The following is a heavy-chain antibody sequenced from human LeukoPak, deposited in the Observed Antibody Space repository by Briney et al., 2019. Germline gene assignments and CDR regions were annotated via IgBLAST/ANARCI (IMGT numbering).Heavy chain of an antibody. CDR1: RYTFTGYY. Sequence: ASLKVSCKASRYTFTGYYMHWVRPAPGQGLEWMGWINPNSGGTNYAQKFQGRVTRTRDTSISTAYMELSRLRSDDTAVYYCARDYCSSTSCPDITGTRFDPWGQGTLVTVSS. V-gene: IGHV1-2*02. CDR2: INPNSGGT. CDR3: ARDYCSSTSCPDITGTRFDP. D-gene: IGHD2-2*01. J-gene: IGHJ5*02.